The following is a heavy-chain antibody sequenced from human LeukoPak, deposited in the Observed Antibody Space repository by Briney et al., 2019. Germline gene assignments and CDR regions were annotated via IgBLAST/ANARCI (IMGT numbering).Heavy chain of an antibody. V-gene: IGHV4-39*07. CDR1: GGSISSSSYY. D-gene: IGHD5-12*01. CDR3: ARGEIVATIFDY. CDR2: IYHSGST. Sequence: PSETLSLTCTVSGGSISSSSYYWGWIRQPPGKGLEWIGSIYHSGSTYYNPSLKSRVTISVDTSNNQFSLELSSVTAADTAVYYCARGEIVATIFDYWGQGSLVTVSS. J-gene: IGHJ4*02.